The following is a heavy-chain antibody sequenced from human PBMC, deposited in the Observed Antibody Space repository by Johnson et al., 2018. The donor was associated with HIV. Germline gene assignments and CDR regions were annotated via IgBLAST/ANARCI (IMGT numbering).Heavy chain of an antibody. D-gene: IGHD3-22*01. Sequence: VQLVESGGGVVQPGRSLRLTCAVSGVIFNDYYMTWVRQAPGKGLEWVGRINSKTDGGTTDYAAPVKGRFTISRDDSKNTLYLQMNSMKTEDTAVYYCTTGGVSSGYYFFHWGQGTMVTVSS. V-gene: IGHV3-15*01. CDR2: INSKTDGGTT. CDR1: GVIFNDYY. J-gene: IGHJ3*01. CDR3: TTGGVSSGYYFFH.